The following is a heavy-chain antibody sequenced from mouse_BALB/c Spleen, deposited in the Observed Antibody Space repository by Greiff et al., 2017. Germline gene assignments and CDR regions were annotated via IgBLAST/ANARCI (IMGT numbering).Heavy chain of an antibody. CDR2: IYPGGGNT. Sequence: VQLQQSGAELVRPGASVKMSCKASGYTFSDYYMNWVKQRTGQGLEWIGEIYPGGGNTYYNEKFKGKATLTADKSSSTAYMQLISLTSEDSAVYFCARSYGSSFAYWGQGTLVTVSA. CDR3: ARSYGSSFAY. CDR1: GYTFSDYY. V-gene: IGHV1-77*01. D-gene: IGHD1-1*01. J-gene: IGHJ3*01.